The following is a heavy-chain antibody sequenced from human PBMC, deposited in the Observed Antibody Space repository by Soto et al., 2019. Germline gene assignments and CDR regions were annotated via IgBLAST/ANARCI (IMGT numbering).Heavy chain of an antibody. Sequence: SVKVSCKASGGTFSSYAISWVRQAPGQGLEWMGGIIPIFGTANYAQKFQGRVTITADESTSTAYMELSSLRSEDTAVYYCARSGSSGYYPPNWFDPWGQGTLVTVSS. CDR1: GGTFSSYA. V-gene: IGHV1-69*13. J-gene: IGHJ5*02. CDR2: IIPIFGTA. CDR3: ARSGSSGYYPPNWFDP. D-gene: IGHD3-22*01.